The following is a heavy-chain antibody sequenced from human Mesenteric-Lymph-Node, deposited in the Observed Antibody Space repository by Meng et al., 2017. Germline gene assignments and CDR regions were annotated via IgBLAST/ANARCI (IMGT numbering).Heavy chain of an antibody. CDR2: IYYSGST. D-gene: IGHD3-10*01. CDR3: TGGNYYGSGSFPQYYFDY. CDR1: GGSISSYY. J-gene: IGHJ4*02. Sequence: SETLSLTCTVSGGSISSYYWSWIRQPPGKGLEWIGYIYYSGSTYYNPSLKSRVTISVDTSKNQFSLKLSSVTAADTAVYYCTGGNYYGSGSFPQYYFDYWGQGTLVTVSS. V-gene: IGHV4-59*08.